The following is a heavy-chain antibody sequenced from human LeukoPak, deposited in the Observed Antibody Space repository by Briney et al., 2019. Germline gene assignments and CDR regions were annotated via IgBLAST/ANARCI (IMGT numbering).Heavy chain of an antibody. V-gene: IGHV3-21*01. J-gene: IGHJ6*03. CDR2: ISSNSSYK. CDR1: GFTFITYT. CDR3: ARGLISQYYYGSGSYAVRDDYYYYMDV. Sequence: GGPLRLSCAASGFTFITYTINWVRQAPGKGLEWVSSISSNSSYKSYADSAKGRFTISRDNAKNSLFLQMNSLRAEDTAVYYCARGLISQYYYGSGSYAVRDDYYYYMDVWGKGTTVTISS. D-gene: IGHD3-10*01.